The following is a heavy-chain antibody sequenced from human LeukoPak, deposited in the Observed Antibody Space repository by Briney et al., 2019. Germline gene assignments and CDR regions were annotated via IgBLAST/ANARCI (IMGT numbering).Heavy chain of an antibody. D-gene: IGHD5/OR15-5a*01. V-gene: IGHV3-23*01. CDR3: AKDSRGSSVRVFDY. CDR2: ITGGGAGT. Sequence: GGSLRLSCAPSGFTFSNYALTWVRQVPGKGLEWVSSITGGGAGTYYTDSVKGRFTISKDNSKDTLFLQMNNLRAEDTAIYYCAKDSRGSSVRVFDYWGQGILVTVSS. J-gene: IGHJ4*02. CDR1: GFTFSNYA.